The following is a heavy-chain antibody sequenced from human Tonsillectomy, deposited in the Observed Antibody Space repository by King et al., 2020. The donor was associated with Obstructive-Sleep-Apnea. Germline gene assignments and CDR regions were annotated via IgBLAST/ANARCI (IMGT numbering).Heavy chain of an antibody. D-gene: IGHD1-26*01. CDR2: IYYTGYA. J-gene: IGHJ3*02. V-gene: IGHV4-39*07. Sequence: QLQESGPGLVKPSETLSLTCTVFGGSFSSDNYNWGWILQSPGKGLGWIGNIYYTGYAYYSPSLKSRVTILIDTSKTLFSLKLNFVTAADTAVYFCASFLVAAPVLGAFHIWGQGTMVTVSS. CDR3: ASFLVAAPVLGAFHI. CDR1: GGSFSSDNYN.